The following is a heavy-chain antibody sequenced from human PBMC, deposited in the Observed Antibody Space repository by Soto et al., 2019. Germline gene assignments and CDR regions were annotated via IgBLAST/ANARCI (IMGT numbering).Heavy chain of an antibody. J-gene: IGHJ4*02. Sequence: SGPTLVKPPQTLTLACTFSGVSPRTRGVGGNWIRQPPGKALEWLALIYWDNDKRYSPSLKSRLSIAKDTSKNQVVLTMTNMDPVDTATYYCAHGSFFRGAHLDYWGPGNMVTSPQ. CDR3: AHGSFFRGAHLDY. CDR1: GVSPRTRGVG. CDR2: IYWDNDK. D-gene: IGHD3-10*01. V-gene: IGHV2-5*02.